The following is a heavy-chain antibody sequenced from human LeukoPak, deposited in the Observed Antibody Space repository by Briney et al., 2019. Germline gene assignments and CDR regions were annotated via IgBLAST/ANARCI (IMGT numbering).Heavy chain of an antibody. CDR1: GGSISSYY. CDR3: ARGIAAAKRGFDP. Sequence: SETLSLTCTVSGGSISSYYWSWIRQPPGKGLEWIGYIYYSGSTNYNPSLKSQVTISVYTSKNQFSLKLSSVTAADTAVYYCARGIAAAKRGFDPWGQGTLVTVSS. V-gene: IGHV4-59*01. J-gene: IGHJ5*02. CDR2: IYYSGST. D-gene: IGHD6-13*01.